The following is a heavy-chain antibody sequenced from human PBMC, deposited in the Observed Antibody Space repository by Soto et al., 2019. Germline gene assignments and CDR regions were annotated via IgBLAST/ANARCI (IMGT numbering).Heavy chain of an antibody. CDR3: ARSNVGEYDY. CDR2: ISYDGNTQ. CDR1: GFTFSSHA. J-gene: IGHJ4*02. Sequence: QVQLVESGGGVVQPGRYLRLCCAASGFTFSSHALHWLRQAPGKGLEWVAVISYDGNTQYYADSVKGRFTISRDNSKNTLYLQMNSLRAEDTAVYYCARSNVGEYDYWGQGTLVTVSS. V-gene: IGHV3-30-3*01. D-gene: IGHD3-16*01.